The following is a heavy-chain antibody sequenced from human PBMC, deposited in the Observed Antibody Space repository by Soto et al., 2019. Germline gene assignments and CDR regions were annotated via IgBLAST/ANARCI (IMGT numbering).Heavy chain of an antibody. CDR3: ASFSTLCKDYGVHV. D-gene: IGHD3-3*02. V-gene: IGHV4-30-4*01. CDR1: GVSITSSDSY. CDR2: INSSGRA. J-gene: IGHJ6*02. Sequence: QVQLQESGPGLVKPSQTLSLTCSVSGVSITSSDSYWSLIRQPPGKGLEWIGYINSSGRAYYKPSLQRRVSTSLDPSTTQFSLRLTSVTVADTSVYFCASFSTLCKDYGVHVWGQGTTVTVSS.